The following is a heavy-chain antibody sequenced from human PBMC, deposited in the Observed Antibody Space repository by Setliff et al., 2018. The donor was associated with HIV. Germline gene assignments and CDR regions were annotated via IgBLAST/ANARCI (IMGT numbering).Heavy chain of an antibody. CDR2: MYHTGMS. J-gene: IGHJ4*02. Sequence: SLTCAVYGGSFSDYYWSWIRQPPGKGLEWIGRMYHTGMSNYNPSLKSRVTMSVSPSKNQFSLELSSVTAADTAVFYCVRGVPLLPPHNWGQGTLVTVSS. CDR3: VRGVPLLPPHN. CDR1: GGSFSDYY. V-gene: IGHV4-34*01. D-gene: IGHD2-21*02.